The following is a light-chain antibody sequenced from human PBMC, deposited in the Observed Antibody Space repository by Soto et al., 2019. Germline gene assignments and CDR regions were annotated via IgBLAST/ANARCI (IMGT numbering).Light chain of an antibody. V-gene: IGLV2-14*01. Sequence: QSALTQPASASGSPGQSITISCTGTSSDVGGYNYVSWYQQHPGKAPKLTIYDVSNRPSGVSNRFSGSKSGNTASLTISGLQAEDEADYYCSSYTSSSTVLFGGGTKVTVL. CDR1: SSDVGGYNY. CDR2: DVS. J-gene: IGLJ2*01. CDR3: SSYTSSSTVL.